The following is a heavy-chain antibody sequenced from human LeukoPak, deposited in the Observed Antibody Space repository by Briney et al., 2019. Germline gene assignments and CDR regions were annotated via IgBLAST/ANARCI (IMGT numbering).Heavy chain of an antibody. CDR3: ARAAVLSGPDYYYYMDV. CDR1: GYTFTSNG. V-gene: IGHV1-18*01. CDR2: ISAYNGNT. Sequence: ASVKVSCKXSGYTFTSNGISWVRQAPGQGLEWMGWISAYNGNTNYAQKLQGRVAMTTDTSTSTAYMELRSLRSDDTAVYYCARAAVLSGPDYYYYMDVWGKGTTVTVSS. D-gene: IGHD1-14*01. J-gene: IGHJ6*03.